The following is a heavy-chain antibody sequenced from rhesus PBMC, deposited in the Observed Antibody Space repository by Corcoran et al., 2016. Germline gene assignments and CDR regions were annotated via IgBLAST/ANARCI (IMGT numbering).Heavy chain of an antibody. V-gene: IGHV3-6*01. Sequence: EVQLVESGGGRVQRGGSRRVSCVAAGFTFSKHHIYWVRQVPGKGLEWAGFIRSKADGGTAEYAASVKGRFTISRDDSKSIVYLQMSSLKAEDTAVYYCTSGPNLDSWGQGVVVTVSS. CDR1: GFTFSKHH. CDR2: IRSKADGGTA. J-gene: IGHJ6*01. CDR3: TSGPNLDS.